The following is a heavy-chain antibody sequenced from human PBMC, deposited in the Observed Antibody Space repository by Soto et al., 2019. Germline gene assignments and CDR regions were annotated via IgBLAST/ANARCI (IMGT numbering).Heavy chain of an antibody. J-gene: IGHJ3*02. V-gene: IGHV3-30*18. CDR2: ISYDGSNK. CDR3: AKGTLAYCGGDCPDDGFDI. Sequence: PGGSLRLSCAASGFTFSSYGMHWVRQAPGKGLEWVAVISYDGSNKYYADSVKGRFTISRDNSKNTLYLQMNSLRAEDTAVYYCAKGTLAYCGGDCPDDGFDIWGQGTMVTVSS. CDR1: GFTFSSYG. D-gene: IGHD2-21*02.